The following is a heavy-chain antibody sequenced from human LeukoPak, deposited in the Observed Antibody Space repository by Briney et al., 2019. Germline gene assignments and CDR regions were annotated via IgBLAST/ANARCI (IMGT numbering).Heavy chain of an antibody. CDR2: IYGLGST. J-gene: IGHJ4*02. CDR3: VRTLLGMGGSEHFDS. Sequence: SETLTLTCTVSGVTMDNFYWSWIRQPAGKGLEWIGRIYGLGSTNSNPTLKSRVTMSIDTSKNHFCLRLASVTAADTAVYFCVRTLLGMGGSEHFDSWGQGTLVTVSS. V-gene: IGHV4-4*07. D-gene: IGHD2-15*01. CDR1: GVTMDNFY.